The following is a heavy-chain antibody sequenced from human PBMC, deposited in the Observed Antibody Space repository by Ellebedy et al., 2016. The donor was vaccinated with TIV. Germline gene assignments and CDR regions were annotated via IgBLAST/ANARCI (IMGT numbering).Heavy chain of an antibody. CDR3: ARTDPWQPIDD. CDR1: GGSVSSTRYY. CDR2: VFYSGSP. J-gene: IGHJ4*02. V-gene: IGHV4-39*01. Sequence: MPSETLSLTCSVSGGSVSSTRYYWAWIRQPPGKGLEWIGSVFYSGSPYYNPSFKSRVTLSADTSKNQFSLYLRTVTAADTAVYYCARTDPWQPIDDWGQGILVSVSS. D-gene: IGHD2-21*02.